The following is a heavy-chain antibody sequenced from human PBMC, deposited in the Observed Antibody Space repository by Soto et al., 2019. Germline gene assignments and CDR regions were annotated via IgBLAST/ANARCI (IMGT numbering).Heavy chain of an antibody. Sequence: QITLKESGPTLVKPTQTLTLTCTFSGFSLTTSGVGLGWIRQPPGQALQYLALIYWDDDKHYSPSLRSRLTITKDTSKNQVVLTLSTMDPLDTATYYCAHRSVEAAGSWDVGSFDSWGKGTLVTVSS. CDR2: IYWDDDK. V-gene: IGHV2-5*02. CDR3: AHRSVEAAGSWDVGSFDS. D-gene: IGHD6-13*01. CDR1: GFSLTTSGVG. J-gene: IGHJ4*02.